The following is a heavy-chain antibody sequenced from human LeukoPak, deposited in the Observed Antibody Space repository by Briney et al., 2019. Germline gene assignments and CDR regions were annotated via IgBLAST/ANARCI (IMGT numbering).Heavy chain of an antibody. D-gene: IGHD2-2*01. Sequence: GGSLRLSCAASGFTFSSYAMSWVRQAPGKGLEWVSAISGSGGSTYYADSVKGRFTISRDNSKNTLYLQMNSLRAEDTAVYYCANPPDLGYCSSTSCFNFDYWGQGTLVTVSS. V-gene: IGHV3-23*01. J-gene: IGHJ4*02. CDR1: GFTFSSYA. CDR2: ISGSGGST. CDR3: ANPPDLGYCSSTSCFNFDY.